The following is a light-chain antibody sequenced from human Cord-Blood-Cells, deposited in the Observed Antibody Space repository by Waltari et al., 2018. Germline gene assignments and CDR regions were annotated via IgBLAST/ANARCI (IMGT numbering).Light chain of an antibody. CDR3: QQYGSSPLGYT. CDR2: GAS. Sequence: EIVLTQSPGTLSLSPGERATLSCRASQSVSSSYLAWYQQKPGQALRLLIYGASSRATGIPDRFSGSGSGTDFTLTISRLEPEDFAVYYCQQYGSSPLGYTFGQGTKLEIK. CDR1: QSVSSSY. V-gene: IGKV3-20*01. J-gene: IGKJ2*01.